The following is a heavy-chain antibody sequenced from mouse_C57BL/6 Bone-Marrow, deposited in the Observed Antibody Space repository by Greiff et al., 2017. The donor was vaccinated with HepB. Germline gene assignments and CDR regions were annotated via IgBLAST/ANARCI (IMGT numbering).Heavy chain of an antibody. Sequence: EVQRVESGGDLVKPGGSLKLSCAASGFTFSSYGMSWVRQTPDKRLEWVATISSGGSYTYYPDSVKGRFTISRDNAKNTLYLQMSSLKSEDTAMYYCARHEGPYYGSSYYAMDYWGQGTSVTVSS. D-gene: IGHD1-1*01. CDR2: ISSGGSYT. V-gene: IGHV5-6*01. CDR1: GFTFSSYG. J-gene: IGHJ4*01. CDR3: ARHEGPYYGSSYYAMDY.